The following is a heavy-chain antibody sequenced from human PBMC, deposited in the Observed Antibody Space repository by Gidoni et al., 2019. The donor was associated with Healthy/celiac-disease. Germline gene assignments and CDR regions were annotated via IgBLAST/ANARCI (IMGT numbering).Heavy chain of an antibody. J-gene: IGHJ5*02. Sequence: EVQLVESGGGLVQPGRSLRLSCTASGFTFGDYAMSWFRQAPGKGLEWVGFIRSKAYGGTTEYAASVKGRFTISRDDSKSIAYLQMNSLKTEDTAVYYCTRDLLRYPSPWGQGTLVTVSS. CDR3: TRDLLRYPSP. V-gene: IGHV3-49*03. CDR2: IRSKAYGGTT. CDR1: GFTFGDYA. D-gene: IGHD3-9*01.